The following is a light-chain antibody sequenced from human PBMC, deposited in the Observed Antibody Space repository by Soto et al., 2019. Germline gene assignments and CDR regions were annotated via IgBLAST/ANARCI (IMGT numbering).Light chain of an antibody. CDR3: QKYSSVPV. V-gene: IGKV1-27*01. J-gene: IGKJ3*01. CDR1: QGIRNF. CDR2: AAS. Sequence: DIQMTQSPTSLSASVGDRVTITCQASQGIRNFVAWYQQKPGKAPKLLIYAASTLQAGVPSRFSGSGSGTDVSLTISRLQHEDVATYSCQKYSSVPVFGPGTKVEIK.